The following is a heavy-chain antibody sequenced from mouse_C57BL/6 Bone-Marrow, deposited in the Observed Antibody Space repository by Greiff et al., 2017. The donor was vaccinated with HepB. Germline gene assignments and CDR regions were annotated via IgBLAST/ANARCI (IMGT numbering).Heavy chain of an antibody. CDR2: IHPNSGST. Sequence: QVQLQQPGAELVKPGASVKLSCKASGYTFTSYWMHWVKQRPGQGLEWIGMIHPNSGSTNYNEKFKSKATLTVDKSSSTAYMQLSSLTSEDSAVYYCVSFYYYGSSPYYFDYWGQGTTLTVSS. V-gene: IGHV1-64*01. CDR1: GYTFTSYW. D-gene: IGHD1-1*01. J-gene: IGHJ2*01. CDR3: VSFYYYGSSPYYFDY.